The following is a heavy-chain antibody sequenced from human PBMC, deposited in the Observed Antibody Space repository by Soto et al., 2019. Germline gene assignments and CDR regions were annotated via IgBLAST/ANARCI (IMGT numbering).Heavy chain of an antibody. D-gene: IGHD2-15*01. CDR3: ARRYVGGGTFHPFDY. CDR1: GFTFDDYA. CDR2: ISRNSDFL. Sequence: EVQLVESGGGLVQPGRSLRLSCVASGFTFDDYAMHWVRQAPGKGLEWVSGISRNSDFLVYADSVKGRFTISRDNAKSALYLQMNSLRAEDTAFYHCARRYVGGGTFHPFDYWGQGALVTVSS. V-gene: IGHV3-9*01. J-gene: IGHJ4*02.